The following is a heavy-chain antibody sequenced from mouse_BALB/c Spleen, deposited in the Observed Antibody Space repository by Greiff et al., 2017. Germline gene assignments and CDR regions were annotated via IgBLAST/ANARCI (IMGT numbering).Heavy chain of an antibody. V-gene: IGHV1S56*01. J-gene: IGHJ1*01. CDR1: GYTFTSYY. D-gene: IGHD1-1*01. CDR3: ARYYYGSSYGYFDV. CDR2: IYPGNVNT. Sequence: VQLQESGPELVKPGASVRISCKASGYTFTSYYIHWVKQRPGQGLEWIGWIYPGNVNTKYNEKFKGKATLTADKSSSTAYMQLSSLTSEDSAVYFCARYYYGSSYGYFDVWGAGTTVTVSS.